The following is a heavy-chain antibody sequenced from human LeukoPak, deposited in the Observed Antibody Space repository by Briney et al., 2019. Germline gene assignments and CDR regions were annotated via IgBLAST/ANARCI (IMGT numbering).Heavy chain of an antibody. CDR2: INPNSGGT. D-gene: IGHD3-10*01. V-gene: IGHV1-2*02. CDR3: ARGSMVRGTTPHY. Sequence: ASVKVSCKASGYTFTGYYMHWVRQAPGQGLERMGWINPNSGGTNYAQKFQGRVTMTRDTSISTAYMELSRLRSDDTAVYYCARGSMVRGTTPHYWGQGTLVTVSS. J-gene: IGHJ4*02. CDR1: GYTFTGYY.